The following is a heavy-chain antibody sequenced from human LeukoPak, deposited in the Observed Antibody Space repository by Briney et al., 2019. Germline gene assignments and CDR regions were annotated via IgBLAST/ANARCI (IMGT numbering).Heavy chain of an antibody. CDR1: GFTFSSYS. J-gene: IGHJ4*02. D-gene: IGHD3-22*01. V-gene: IGHV3-21*01. CDR3: VRDWGYDSSGYWQKYFDT. Sequence: GGSLRLSCAASGFTFSSYSMNWVRQAPGKGLEWVSSISSISSFIYYADTVKGRFTITRDNAKNTLYLKMNNLRAEDTAVYYCVRDWGYDSSGYWQKYFDTWGQGTLVTVSS. CDR2: ISSISSFI.